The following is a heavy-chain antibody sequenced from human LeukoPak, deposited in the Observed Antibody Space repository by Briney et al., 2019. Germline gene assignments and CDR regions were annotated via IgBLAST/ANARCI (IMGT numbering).Heavy chain of an antibody. CDR1: GYTFTSYG. V-gene: IGHV1-18*01. Sequence: ASVKVSCKASGYTFTSYGISWVRQAPGQGLEWMGWISAYNGNTNYAQKLQGRVTMTTGTSTSTAYMELRSLRSDDTAAYYCAREAALYCGGDCYTDYWGQGTLVTVSS. CDR3: AREAALYCGGDCYTDY. J-gene: IGHJ4*02. CDR2: ISAYNGNT. D-gene: IGHD2-21*02.